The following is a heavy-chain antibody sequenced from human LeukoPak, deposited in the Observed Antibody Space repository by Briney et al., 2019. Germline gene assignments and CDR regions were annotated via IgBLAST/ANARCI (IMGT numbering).Heavy chain of an antibody. CDR3: SRRRPYMDYFAC. CDR1: GFSISSYY. J-gene: IGHJ4*02. V-gene: IGHV4-59*08. D-gene: IGHD2-2*02. Sequence: PSETLSLTCTVSGFSISSYYWSWIRQTPGKGQDWNGFIYKIRSANYNPSLKSRVTISVDTSKNQCFLNLRPVTAVDTAVECSSRRRPYMDYFACWREGRLVTV. CDR2: IYKIRSA.